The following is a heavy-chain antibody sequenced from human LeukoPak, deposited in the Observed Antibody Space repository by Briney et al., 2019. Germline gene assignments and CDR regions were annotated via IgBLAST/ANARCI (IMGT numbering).Heavy chain of an antibody. J-gene: IGHJ4*02. D-gene: IGHD1-26*01. Sequence: GGSLRLSCAASGFTFSSYAMHWVRQAPGKGLEYVSAISSNGVSTYYANSVKGRFTISRDNSKNTLYLQMGSLRAEDMAVYYCARGEPGLYYFDYWGQGTLVTVSS. CDR3: ARGEPGLYYFDY. V-gene: IGHV3-64*01. CDR1: GFTFSSYA. CDR2: ISSNGVST.